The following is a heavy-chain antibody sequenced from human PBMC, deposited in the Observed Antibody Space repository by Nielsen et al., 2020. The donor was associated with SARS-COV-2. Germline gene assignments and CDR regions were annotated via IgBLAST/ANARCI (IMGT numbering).Heavy chain of an antibody. Sequence: SETLSLTCAVSGVSISSGGYYWSWIRQDPGKGLEWIAYIYYRGNTYYDPSLQSRVTISVDTSKSQFSLKLDSVTAADTAVYYCARHYHDFWSGYLAASWFDPWGQGTPVTVSS. D-gene: IGHD3-3*01. V-gene: IGHV4-31*11. CDR2: IYYRGNT. CDR1: GVSISSGGYY. J-gene: IGHJ5*02. CDR3: ARHYHDFWSGYLAASWFDP.